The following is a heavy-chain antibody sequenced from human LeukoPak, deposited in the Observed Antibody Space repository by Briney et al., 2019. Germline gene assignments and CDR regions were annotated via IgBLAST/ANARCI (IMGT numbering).Heavy chain of an antibody. CDR2: INHSGST. D-gene: IGHD2-15*01. CDR1: GGSFSGYY. Sequence: PSETLSLTCAVYGGSFSGYYWSWIRQPPGKGLEWIGEINHSGSTNYNPSLKSRVTISVDTSKNQFSLKLSSVTAADTAVYYCARNDRLGDIVVVVAAPNLDYWGQGTLVTVSS. V-gene: IGHV4-34*01. CDR3: ARNDRLGDIVVVVAAPNLDY. J-gene: IGHJ4*02.